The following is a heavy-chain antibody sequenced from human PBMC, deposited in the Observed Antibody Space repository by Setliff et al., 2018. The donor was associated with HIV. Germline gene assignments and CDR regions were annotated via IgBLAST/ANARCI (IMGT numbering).Heavy chain of an antibody. D-gene: IGHD2-2*01. CDR3: ARDFGGYCSSMSCPGLFDP. CDR2: IIPIFGPT. Sequence: TFSSYAISWVRQAPGQGLEWMGGIIPIFGPTNYAQKFQGRLTITTDESTSTAYMELSGLRSEDTAVYYCARDFGGYCSSMSCPGLFDPWGQGTLVTAPQ. CDR1: TFSSYA. J-gene: IGHJ5*02. V-gene: IGHV1-69*05.